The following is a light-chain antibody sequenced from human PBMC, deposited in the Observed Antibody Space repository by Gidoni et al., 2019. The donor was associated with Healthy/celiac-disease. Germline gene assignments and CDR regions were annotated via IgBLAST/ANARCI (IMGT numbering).Light chain of an antibody. CDR1: QDISNY. J-gene: IGKJ4*01. CDR2: DAS. Sequence: DIPMTQSPSSLSASVGDRVTITCQASQDISNYLNWYQQKPGKAPKLLIYDASNLETGVPSRFSGSGSGTDFTFTISSLQPEDIATYYCQQYDNLPRLTFXGXTKVEIK. CDR3: QQYDNLPRLT. V-gene: IGKV1-33*01.